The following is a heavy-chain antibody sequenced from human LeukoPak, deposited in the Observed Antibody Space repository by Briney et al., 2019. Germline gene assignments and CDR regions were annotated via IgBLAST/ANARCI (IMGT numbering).Heavy chain of an antibody. V-gene: IGHV4-34*01. CDR3: AREGIKNWFDP. J-gene: IGHJ5*02. D-gene: IGHD3-10*01. Sequence: SETLSLTCAVYGGSFSGYYWSWIRQPPGKGLEWIGEINHSGSTNYNPSLKSRVTISVDTSKNQFSLKLSSVTAADTAVYYCAREGIKNWFDPWGQGTLVTVSP. CDR2: INHSGST. CDR1: GGSFSGYY.